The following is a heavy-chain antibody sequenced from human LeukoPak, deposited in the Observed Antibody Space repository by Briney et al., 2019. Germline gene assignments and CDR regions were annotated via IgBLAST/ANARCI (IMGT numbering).Heavy chain of an antibody. CDR3: ASQAHYYDSSGYYYYYYMDV. CDR2: IYTSGST. Sequence: SETLSLTYTVSGGSISSYYWSWIRQPPGKGLEWIGYIYTSGSTNYNPSLKSRVTISVDTSKSQFSPKLSSVTAADTAVYYCASQAHYYDSSGYYYYYYMDVWGKGTTVTVSS. V-gene: IGHV4-4*09. J-gene: IGHJ6*03. CDR1: GGSISSYY. D-gene: IGHD3-22*01.